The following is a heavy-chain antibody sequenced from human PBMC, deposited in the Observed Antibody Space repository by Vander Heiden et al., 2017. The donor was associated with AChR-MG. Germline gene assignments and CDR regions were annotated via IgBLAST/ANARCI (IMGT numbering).Heavy chain of an antibody. CDR1: GGTCSSYA. J-gene: IGHJ4*02. CDR2: IIPIFGTA. V-gene: IGHV1-69*01. Sequence: QVQLVQSGAEVKKPGSSVKVSCKASGGTCSSYAISWVRQATGQGFEWMGGIIPIFGTANYAQKFQGRVTITADESTSTAYMELSSLRSEDTAVYYCAGRGPTGHIDYWGQGTLVTVSS. D-gene: IGHD3-10*01. CDR3: AGRGPTGHIDY.